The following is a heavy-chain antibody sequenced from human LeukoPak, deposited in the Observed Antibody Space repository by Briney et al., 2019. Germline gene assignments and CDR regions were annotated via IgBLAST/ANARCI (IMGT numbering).Heavy chain of an antibody. V-gene: IGHV1-24*01. Sequence: ASVKVSCKASGYTFTSYYMHWVRQAPGKGLEWMGGFDPEDGETIYAQKFQGRVTMTEDTSTDTAYMELSSLRSEDTAVYYCATKTFGATTLATFDYWGQGTLVTVSS. CDR1: GYTFTSYY. J-gene: IGHJ4*02. D-gene: IGHD1-26*01. CDR3: ATKTFGATTLATFDY. CDR2: FDPEDGET.